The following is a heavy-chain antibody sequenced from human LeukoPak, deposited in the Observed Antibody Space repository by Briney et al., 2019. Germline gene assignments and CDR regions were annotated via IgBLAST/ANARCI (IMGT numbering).Heavy chain of an antibody. CDR3: ARGLWFGELSWWFDP. Sequence: PSETLSLTCTVSGGPISSYYWSWIRQPPGKGLEWIGYIYYSGSTNYNPSLKSRVTISVDTSMNQFSLKLSSVTAADTAVYYCARGLWFGELSWWFDPWGQGTLVTVSS. D-gene: IGHD3-10*01. CDR2: IYYSGST. V-gene: IGHV4-59*08. J-gene: IGHJ5*02. CDR1: GGPISSYY.